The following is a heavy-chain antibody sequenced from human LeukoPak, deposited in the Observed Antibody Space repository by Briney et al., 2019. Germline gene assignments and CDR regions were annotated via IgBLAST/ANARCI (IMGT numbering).Heavy chain of an antibody. CDR3: ARESGGVGLYGLDV. CDR1: GGSISSYY. J-gene: IGHJ6*02. Sequence: PSETLSLTCTVSGGSISSYYWSWIRQPPGKGLEWIGYIYYSGSTNYNPSLKSRVIISVDTSKNQFSLKLSSVTAADTAVYYCARESGGVGLYGLDVWGQGTTVTVSS. CDR2: IYYSGST. D-gene: IGHD2-15*01. V-gene: IGHV4-59*01.